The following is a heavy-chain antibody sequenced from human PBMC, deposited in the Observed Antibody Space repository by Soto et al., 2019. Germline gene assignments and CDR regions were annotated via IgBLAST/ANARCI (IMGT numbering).Heavy chain of an antibody. CDR1: GYTFTSYD. CDR2: MNPNSGNT. V-gene: IGHV1-8*01. D-gene: IGHD4-4*01. CDR3: ARRSGSTVTVYFDD. Sequence: ASVKVSCKASGYTFTSYDINWVRQATGQGLEWMGWMNPNSGNTGYAQKFQGRVTMTRNTSISTAYMELSSLRSEDTAVYYCARRSGSTVTVYFDDWGQGTLVTVSS. J-gene: IGHJ4*02.